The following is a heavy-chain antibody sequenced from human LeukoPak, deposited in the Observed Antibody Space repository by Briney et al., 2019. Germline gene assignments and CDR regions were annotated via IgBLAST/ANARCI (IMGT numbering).Heavy chain of an antibody. J-gene: IGHJ4*02. CDR3: ARVGGGPLEWFGESEHFDY. V-gene: IGHV1-69*06. D-gene: IGHD3-10*01. Sequence: GASVKVSCKASGGTFSSYAISRVRQAPGQGLEWMGGIIPIFGTANYAQKFQGRVTITADKSTSTAYMELSSLRSEDTAVYYCARVGGGPLEWFGESEHFDYWGQGTLVTVSS. CDR1: GGTFSSYA. CDR2: IIPIFGTA.